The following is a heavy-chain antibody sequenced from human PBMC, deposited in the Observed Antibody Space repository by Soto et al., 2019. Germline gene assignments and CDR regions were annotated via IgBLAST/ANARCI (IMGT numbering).Heavy chain of an antibody. CDR1: GGSISSGGYY. J-gene: IGHJ4*02. V-gene: IGHV4-31*03. CDR2: IYYSGST. CDR3: ATVKRWLKVL. Sequence: SETLSLTCTVSGGSISSGGYYWSWIRQYPGKGLEWIGYIYYSGSTYYNPSLKSRVTISVDTSKNQFSLKLSSVTAADTAVYFCATVKRWLKVLWGQGTMVTVFS. D-gene: IGHD5-12*01.